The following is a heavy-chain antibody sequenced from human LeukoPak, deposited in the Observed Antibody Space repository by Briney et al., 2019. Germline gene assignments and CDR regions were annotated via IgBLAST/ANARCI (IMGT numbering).Heavy chain of an antibody. D-gene: IGHD4-17*01. V-gene: IGHV3-73*01. CDR2: IRSKANNYAT. CDR1: GFTFSGSA. J-gene: IGHJ4*02. Sequence: GGSLRVSCVASGFTFSGSAMHSVRQASGKGLGWVGRIRSKANNYATAYAASVKGRFTIARDDSKNAAYLQMNSLKTEDTAVYHCTRGVTTPFDYWGQGTLVTVSS. CDR3: TRGVTTPFDY.